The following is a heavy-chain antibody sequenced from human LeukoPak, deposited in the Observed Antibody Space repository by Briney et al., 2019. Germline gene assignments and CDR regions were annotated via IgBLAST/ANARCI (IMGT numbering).Heavy chain of an antibody. CDR1: GFTFSSYW. J-gene: IGHJ4*02. Sequence: GGSLRLSCAASGFTFSSYWMHWVRQAPGKGLVWVSRINSDGSSTSYADSVKGRFTISRDNAKNTLYLQMNSLRAEDTAVYYCARVTAAAGIFVWGQGTLVTVSS. V-gene: IGHV3-74*01. D-gene: IGHD6-13*01. CDR2: INSDGSST. CDR3: ARVTAAAGIFV.